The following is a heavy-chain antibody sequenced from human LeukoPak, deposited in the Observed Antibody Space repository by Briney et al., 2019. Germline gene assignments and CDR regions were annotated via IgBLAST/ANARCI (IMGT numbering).Heavy chain of an antibody. Sequence: PSETLSLTCTVSGGSISSSSYYWGWIRQPPGKGLEWIGSIYYSGSTYYNPSLKSRVTISVDTSKNQFSLQLNSVTPEDTAVYYCARDQYYDFWSGYPSFDYWGQGTLVTVSS. D-gene: IGHD3-3*01. CDR2: IYYSGST. J-gene: IGHJ4*02. CDR1: GGSISSSSYY. CDR3: ARDQYYDFWSGYPSFDY. V-gene: IGHV4-39*02.